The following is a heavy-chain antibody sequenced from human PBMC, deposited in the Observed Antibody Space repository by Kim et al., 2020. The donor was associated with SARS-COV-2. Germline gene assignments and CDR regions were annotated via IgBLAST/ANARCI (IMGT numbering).Heavy chain of an antibody. CDR1: GGSFSGYY. CDR2: INHSGST. J-gene: IGHJ2*01. D-gene: IGHD3-22*01. Sequence: SETLSLTCAVYGGSFSGYYWSWIRQPPGKGLEWIGEINHSGSTNYNPSLKSRVTISVDTSKNQFSLKLSSVTAADTAVYYCARTLNYYSLLRAWYFDLWGRGTLVTVSS. V-gene: IGHV4-34*01. CDR3: ARTLNYYSLLRAWYFDL.